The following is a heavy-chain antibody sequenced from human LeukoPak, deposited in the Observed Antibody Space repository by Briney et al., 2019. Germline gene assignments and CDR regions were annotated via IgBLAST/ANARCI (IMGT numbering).Heavy chain of an antibody. CDR2: LYHSGST. V-gene: IGHV4-38-2*02. D-gene: IGHD3-22*01. CDR1: GHSISSGYY. CDR3: ARDPYYYDSSGYLGDDY. J-gene: IGHJ4*02. Sequence: PSETLSPTCTVSGHSISSGYYWGWIRQPPGKGLEWIGSLYHSGSTYYNPSLKSRVTISVDTSKNQFSLKLSSVTAADTAVYYCARDPYYYDSSGYLGDDYWGQGTLVTVSS.